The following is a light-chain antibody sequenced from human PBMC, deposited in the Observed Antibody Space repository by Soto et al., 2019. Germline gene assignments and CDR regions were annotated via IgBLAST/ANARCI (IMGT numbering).Light chain of an antibody. CDR2: KAS. V-gene: IGKV1-5*03. CDR3: QQYNALWT. CDR1: QSISSW. J-gene: IGKJ1*01. Sequence: DIQMTQSPSTLSASVGDRVTITCRASQSISSWLAWYQQKPGKAPKILIYKASSLESGVPSRFSGSGSGTEFTLTISSLQPDDFATYYCQQYNALWTFGQGTQVEIK.